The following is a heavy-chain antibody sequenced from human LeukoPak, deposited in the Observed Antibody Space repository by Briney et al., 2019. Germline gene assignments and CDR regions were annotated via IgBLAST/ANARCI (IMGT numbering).Heavy chain of an antibody. V-gene: IGHV3-15*01. J-gene: IGHJ3*02. Sequence: GSLRLSCAASGFTLSNAWMSWVRPAPGKGVEWVGRIKSKTDGGTTDYAAPVKGRFTISRDDSKNTLYLQINSVKTEDTAVYYCTTQGARRPDAFDIWGQGTMVTVSS. CDR1: GFTLSNAW. CDR2: IKSKTDGGTT. CDR3: TTQGARRPDAFDI.